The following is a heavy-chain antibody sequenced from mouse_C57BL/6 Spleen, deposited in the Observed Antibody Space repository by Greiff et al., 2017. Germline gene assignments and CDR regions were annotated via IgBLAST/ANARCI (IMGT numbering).Heavy chain of an antibody. D-gene: IGHD1-1*01. CDR1: GYTFTDYE. V-gene: IGHV1-15*01. J-gene: IGHJ2*01. CDR2: IDPDTGGT. CDR3: NYYGLDY. Sequence: VQLQQSGAELVRPGASVTLSCKASGYTFTDYEMHWVKQTPVHGLEWIGAIDPDTGGTAYNQKFKGKAILTADKSSSTAYMELRSLTSEDSAVYYWNYYGLDYWGQGTTLTVSS.